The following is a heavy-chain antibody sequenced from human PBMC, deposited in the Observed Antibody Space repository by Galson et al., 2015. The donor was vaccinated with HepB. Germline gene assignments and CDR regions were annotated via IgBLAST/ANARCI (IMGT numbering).Heavy chain of an antibody. Sequence: SLRLSCAASGFTFSSYSTNWVRQAPGKGLEWVSSISSSSSYIYYADSVKGRFTISRDNAKNSLYLQMNSLRAEDTAVYYCARDLSRVTMVQGVIPDYWGQGTLVTVSS. J-gene: IGHJ4*02. CDR3: ARDLSRVTMVQGVIPDY. D-gene: IGHD3-10*01. V-gene: IGHV3-21*01. CDR1: GFTFSSYS. CDR2: ISSSSSYI.